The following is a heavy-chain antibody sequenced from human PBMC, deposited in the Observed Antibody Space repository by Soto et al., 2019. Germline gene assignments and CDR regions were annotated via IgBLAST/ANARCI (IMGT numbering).Heavy chain of an antibody. CDR3: ARLRAGPDNGWYWAFDY. CDR2: IYYRGKT. Sequence: SETLSLTCVVSGGSISSSNYYWGWIRQPPGKKLELIGNIYYRGKTYYNPSLKSRFCLSIDTSKSQFSLKLSSVTAADTSVYYFARLRAGPDNGWYWAFDYWGQGTRVTVS. CDR1: GGSISSSNYY. D-gene: IGHD6-19*01. J-gene: IGHJ4*02. V-gene: IGHV4-39*01.